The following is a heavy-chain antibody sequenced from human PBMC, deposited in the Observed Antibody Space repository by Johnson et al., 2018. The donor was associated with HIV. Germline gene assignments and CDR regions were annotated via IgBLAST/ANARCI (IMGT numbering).Heavy chain of an antibody. J-gene: IGHJ3*02. CDR3: AKFGLSGGSGYSVMADAYYI. Sequence: QVQLVESGGGLVQPGGSLRLSCAASGFTFTNAWMTWVRQAPGKGLEWVAFIRYDGNNRNYADSVKGRFTISRDNPKNTLYLQMNSLRAEDTSVYYCAKFGLSGGSGYSVMADAYYIWGQGTMVTVSP. CDR2: IRYDGNNR. D-gene: IGHD2-15*01. CDR1: GFTFTNAW. V-gene: IGHV3-30*02.